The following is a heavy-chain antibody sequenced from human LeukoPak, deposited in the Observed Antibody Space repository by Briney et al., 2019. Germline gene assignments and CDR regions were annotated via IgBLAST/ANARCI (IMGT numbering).Heavy chain of an antibody. V-gene: IGHV4-4*02. J-gene: IGHJ4*02. CDR2: IYHSGST. CDR3: ARAPGIAAAGTSDY. D-gene: IGHD6-13*01. CDR1: GGSISSSNW. Sequence: SGTLSLTCAVSGGSISSSNWWSWVRQPPGKGLEWIGEIYHSGSTNYNPSLKSRVTISVDKSKNQFSQKLSSVTAADTAVYYCARAPGIAAAGTSDYWGQGTLVTVSS.